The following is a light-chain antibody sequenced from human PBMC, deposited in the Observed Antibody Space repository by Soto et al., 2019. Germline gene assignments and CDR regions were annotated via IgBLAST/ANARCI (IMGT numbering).Light chain of an antibody. J-gene: IGKJ4*01. CDR2: AAS. CDR3: HQLNSYPF. Sequence: DIQLTQSPSFLSASVGDRVTITCRASQGISSYLAWYQQKPGKAPKLLIYAASALQSGVPSRFSGSGSGTEFTHTISSLQPEDFATYYCHQLNSYPFFGGGTKVEIK. V-gene: IGKV1-9*01. CDR1: QGISSY.